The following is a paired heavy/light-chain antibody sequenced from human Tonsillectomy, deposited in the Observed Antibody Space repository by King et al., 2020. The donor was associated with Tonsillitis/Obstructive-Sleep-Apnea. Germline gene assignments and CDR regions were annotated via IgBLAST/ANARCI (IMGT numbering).Heavy chain of an antibody. Sequence: EVQLVESGGGLVKPGGSLRLSCAASGFTFSSYNMNWVRQAPGKGLEWVSSISSSSSSISYADSVKGRFTISRDNAKDSLYLQVNSLRAEDTAVYYCARDGFLEWFPTLSKTYYYYMDVWGKGTTVTVSS. CDR3: ARDGFLEWFPTLSKTYYYYMDV. CDR2: ISSSSSSI. D-gene: IGHD3-3*01. V-gene: IGHV3-21*01. CDR1: GFTFSSYN. J-gene: IGHJ6*03.
Light chain of an antibody. V-gene: IGLV3-19*01. CDR1: SLRSYY. J-gene: IGLJ1*01. CDR3: NSRGSSGNHHV. CDR2: GKN. Sequence: SSELTQDPAVSVALGQTVRITCQGDSLRSYYASWYQQKPGQAPVLVIYGKNNRPPGIPDRFSGSSSGNTASLTITGAQAEDEADYYCNSRGSSGNHHVFGTGTKVTVL.